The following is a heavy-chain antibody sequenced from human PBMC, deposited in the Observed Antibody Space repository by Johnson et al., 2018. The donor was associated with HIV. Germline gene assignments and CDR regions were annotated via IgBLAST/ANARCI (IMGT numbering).Heavy chain of an antibody. J-gene: IGHJ3*02. CDR2: ISYDGRNK. D-gene: IGHD1-26*01. CDR3: AREGGALDAFDI. V-gene: IGHV3-30-3*01. CDR1: GFTLSSYA. Sequence: LQLVEAGGGVVQPGRSLRLSCAASGFTLSSYAMHWVRQAPVKGLERVAVISYDGRNKYYTAFVKGRFTISRDNSKNTLYLQMNSLRAEDTAVYYCAREGGALDAFDIWGQGTMVTVSS.